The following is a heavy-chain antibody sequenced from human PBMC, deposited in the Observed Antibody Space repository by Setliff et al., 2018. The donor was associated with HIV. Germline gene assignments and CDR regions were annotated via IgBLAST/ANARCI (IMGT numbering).Heavy chain of an antibody. Sequence: TSETLSLTCTVSGYSISSGYYWGWIRQPPGKGLEWIGSIYHSGSTYYNPSLKSRVTIAVDTSKNQFSLKLSSVTAADTAVYYCARDPIYCSGGSCYDYWGQGTLVTVSS. V-gene: IGHV4-38-2*02. CDR3: ARDPIYCSGGSCYDY. CDR2: IYHSGST. J-gene: IGHJ4*02. CDR1: GYSISSGYY. D-gene: IGHD2-15*01.